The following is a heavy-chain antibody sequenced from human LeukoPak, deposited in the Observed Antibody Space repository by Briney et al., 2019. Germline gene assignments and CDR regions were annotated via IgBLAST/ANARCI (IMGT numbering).Heavy chain of an antibody. D-gene: IGHD3-3*02. CDR3: ARGHFGMDV. CDR2: ISYTSSYT. J-gene: IGHJ6*02. V-gene: IGHV3-11*05. Sequence: GGSLRLSCAASGFTVSSNYMSWVRQAPGKGLEWVSYISYTSSYTYYADSVKGRFTISRDNAKNSLYLQMNSLRAEDTAVYYCARGHFGMDVWGQGTTVTVSS. CDR1: GFTVSSNY.